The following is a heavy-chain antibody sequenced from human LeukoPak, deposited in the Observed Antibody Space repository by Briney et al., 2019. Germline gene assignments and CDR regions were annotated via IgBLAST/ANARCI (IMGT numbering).Heavy chain of an antibody. CDR1: GGTFSSYA. Sequence: GASVKVSCKASGGTFSSYAISWVRQAPGQGLEWMGGIIPVFGTPNYTQKLQGRVTITADESTSTAYMELSSLRSEDTAVYFCARDLSHFDVFDKWGLGTLVTVSS. J-gene: IGHJ3*02. CDR3: ARDLSHFDVFDK. V-gene: IGHV1-69*13. CDR2: IIPVFGTP.